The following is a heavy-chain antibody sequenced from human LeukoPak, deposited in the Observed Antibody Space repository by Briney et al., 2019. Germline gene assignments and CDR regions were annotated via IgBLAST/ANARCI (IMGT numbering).Heavy chain of an antibody. J-gene: IGHJ6*02. Sequence: SETLSLTCTVSGGSISSYYWSWIRQPLGKGLEWIRYIYYSGSTNYNPSLKSRVTISVDTSKNQFSLKLSSVTAADTAVYYCARAVAVAGPDGYYYYGMDVWGQGTTVTVSS. CDR3: ARAVAVAGPDGYYYYGMDV. D-gene: IGHD6-19*01. V-gene: IGHV4-59*01. CDR2: IYYSGST. CDR1: GGSISSYY.